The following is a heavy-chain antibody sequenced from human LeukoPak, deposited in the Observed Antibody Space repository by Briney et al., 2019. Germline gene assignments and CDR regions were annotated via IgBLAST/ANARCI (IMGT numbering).Heavy chain of an antibody. CDR1: GFPFSSYE. CDR3: ARTVARIGY. J-gene: IGHJ4*02. Sequence: GGSLRLSCAASGFPFSSYEMNWVRQAPGKGLEWVSHISSSGNTIYYTDSVKGRFTISRDNSKNLLYLQMNSLKAEDTAIYYCARTVARIGYWGQGTLVAVSS. V-gene: IGHV3-48*03. D-gene: IGHD4-23*01. CDR2: ISSSGNTI.